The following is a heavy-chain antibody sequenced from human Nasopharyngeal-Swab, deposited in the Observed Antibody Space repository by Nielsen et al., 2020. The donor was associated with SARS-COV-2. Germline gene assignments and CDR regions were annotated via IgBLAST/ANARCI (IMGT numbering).Heavy chain of an antibody. CDR3: AKAMGSVHDTSGHYNAFDI. CDR2: ISGGVDST. Sequence: VRQAPGKGLEWVSGISGGVDSTYYADSVKGRFTISRDNSKNTLYLLMNSLRVEDTAVYYCAKAMGSVHDTSGHYNAFDIWGQGTTVTVSS. J-gene: IGHJ3*02. V-gene: IGHV3-23*01. D-gene: IGHD3-22*01.